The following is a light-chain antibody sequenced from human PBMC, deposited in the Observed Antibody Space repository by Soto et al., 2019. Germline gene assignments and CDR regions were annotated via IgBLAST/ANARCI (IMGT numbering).Light chain of an antibody. J-gene: IGKJ4*01. CDR3: QQYDSWPFT. CDR1: QSVSLI. Sequence: EILMTQSPATLSVSPGERATLSCRASQSVSLILAWYQQKPGQSPRLLFYKASPRATGIPARFSGTGSGTEFTITISSLQSEDSTVYYCQQYDSWPFTFGGGTKVEIK. V-gene: IGKV3-15*01. CDR2: KAS.